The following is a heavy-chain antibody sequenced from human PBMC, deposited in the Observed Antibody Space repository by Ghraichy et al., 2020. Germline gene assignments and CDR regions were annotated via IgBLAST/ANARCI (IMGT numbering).Heavy chain of an antibody. CDR2: IYYSGST. V-gene: IGHV4-31*03. D-gene: IGHD3-3*01. J-gene: IGHJ4*02. Sequence: SETLSLTCTVSGGSISSGGYYWSWIRQHPGKGLEWIGYIYYSGSTYYNPSLKSRVTISVDTSKNQFSLKLSSVTAADTAVYYCARGFLEWLLPTYFDYWGQGTLVTVSS. CDR3: ARGFLEWLLPTYFDY. CDR1: GGSISSGGYY.